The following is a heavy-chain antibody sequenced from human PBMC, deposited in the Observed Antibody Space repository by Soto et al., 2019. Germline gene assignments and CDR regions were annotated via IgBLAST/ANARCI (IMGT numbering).Heavy chain of an antibody. CDR1: GFSLSTSGVG. J-gene: IGHJ4*02. Sequence: QITLKESGPTLVKPTQTLTLTCTFSGFSLSTSGVGVGWIRQPPGKALEWLALIYWNDDKRYSPSLKSRLTIKKDPPKNQVVLTSTTMDPVDTAQYYCAHTTPVPTRRFFDYWGQGTLVTVSS. V-gene: IGHV2-5*01. CDR2: IYWNDDK. D-gene: IGHD3-3*01. CDR3: AHTTPVPTRRFFDY.